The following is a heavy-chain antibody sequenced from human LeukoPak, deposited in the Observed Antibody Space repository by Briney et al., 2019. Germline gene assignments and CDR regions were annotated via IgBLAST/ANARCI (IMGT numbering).Heavy chain of an antibody. V-gene: IGHV1-3*01. CDR2: INAGNGNT. Sequence: GASVKVSCKASGYTFTSYAMHWVRQAPGQRLEWMGWINAGNGNTKYSQKFQGRVTTTADESTSTAYMELSSLRSEDTAVYYCASAQYYDVLTGYSPYRCFDPWGQGTLVTVSS. CDR3: ASAQYYDVLTGYSPYRCFDP. D-gene: IGHD3-9*01. CDR1: GYTFTSYA. J-gene: IGHJ5*02.